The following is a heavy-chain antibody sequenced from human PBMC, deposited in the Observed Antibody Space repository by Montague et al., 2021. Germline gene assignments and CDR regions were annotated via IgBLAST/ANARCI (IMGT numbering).Heavy chain of an antibody. Sequence: CAISGDSDCIVAATCSWEEQSPELQLQYEVGRHYRSEKKNDYATSVEGRISIDPDTSKNQFFLHLRSVTPEDTGVYYCVRDTGSAQAGFDAWGQGTLVTVSS. V-gene: IGHV6-1*01. J-gene: IGHJ4*02. CDR1: GDSDCIVAAT. D-gene: IGHD4-17*01. CDR2: RHYRSEKKN. CDR3: VRDTGSAQAGFDA.